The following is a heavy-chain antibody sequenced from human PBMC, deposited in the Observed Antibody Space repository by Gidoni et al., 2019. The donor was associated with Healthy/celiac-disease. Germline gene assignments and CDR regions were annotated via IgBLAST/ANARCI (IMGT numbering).Heavy chain of an antibody. CDR3: ASLIAAAGSNWFDP. D-gene: IGHD6-13*01. J-gene: IGHJ5*02. CDR1: GGTFDSYA. CDR2: ISPIYGTA. Sequence: QVQLVQAGAGVQKPGSSVKASCKASGGTFDSYAKRWVRQAPGQGLEWMGGISPIYGTANYAQKFQGRVTITADESTSTAYMELSSLRSEDTAVYYCASLIAAAGSNWFDPWGQGTLVTVSS. V-gene: IGHV1-69*01.